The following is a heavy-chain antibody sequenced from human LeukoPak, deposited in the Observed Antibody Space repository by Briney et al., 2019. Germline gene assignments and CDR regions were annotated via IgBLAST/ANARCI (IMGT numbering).Heavy chain of an antibody. CDR2: INHSGST. J-gene: IGHJ4*02. D-gene: IGHD3-22*01. V-gene: IGHV4-34*01. Sequence: SETLSLTCAVYGGSFSGYYWSWIRQPPGKGLEWIGEINHSGSTNYNPSLKSRVTISVDTSKNQFSLKLSSVTAADTAVYYCARGSEYYDSSGYYFNLDYWGQGTLVTVSS. CDR1: GGSFSGYY. CDR3: ARGSEYYDSSGYYFNLDY.